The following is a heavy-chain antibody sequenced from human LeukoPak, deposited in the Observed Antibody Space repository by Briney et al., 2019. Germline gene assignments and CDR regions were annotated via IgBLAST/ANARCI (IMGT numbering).Heavy chain of an antibody. CDR2: ISYDGSNK. CDR3: AKGGGDYRSGWYLDY. J-gene: IGHJ4*02. Sequence: PGGSLTLSCAASGFTYSSYGMHGLRQAPGKGLEGVAVISYDGSNKYYGDSVKGRFPISRDNSKNTLYLQMNSLRAEDTAVYYCAKGGGDYRSGWYLDYWGQGTLVTVSS. V-gene: IGHV3-30*18. CDR1: GFTYSSYG. D-gene: IGHD6-19*01.